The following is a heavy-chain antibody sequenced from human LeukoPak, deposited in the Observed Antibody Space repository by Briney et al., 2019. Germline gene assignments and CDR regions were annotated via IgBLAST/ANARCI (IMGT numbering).Heavy chain of an antibody. J-gene: IGHJ5*02. Sequence: GASVKVSCKVSGYTLTELSMHWVRQAPGKGLEWMGGFDPEDGETIYAQKFQGRVTMTEDTSTDTAYMELSSLRSEDTAVYYCATVMMVRGVIPLYNWFDPWGRGTLVTVSS. D-gene: IGHD3-10*01. CDR3: ATVMMVRGVIPLYNWFDP. V-gene: IGHV1-24*01. CDR1: GYTLTELS. CDR2: FDPEDGET.